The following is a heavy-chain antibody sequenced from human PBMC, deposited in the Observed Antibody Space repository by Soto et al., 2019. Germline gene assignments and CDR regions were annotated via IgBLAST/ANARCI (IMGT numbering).Heavy chain of an antibody. D-gene: IGHD6-13*01. J-gene: IGHJ4*02. Sequence: SLRLSCVASGFTFSSYAMSWVRQAPGKGLEWVSAISGSGGSTYYADSVKGRFTISRDNSKNTLYLQMNSLRAEDTAVYYCAKDPGYSSSWYGSTIDYWGQGTLVTVSS. V-gene: IGHV3-23*01. CDR2: ISGSGGST. CDR1: GFTFSSYA. CDR3: AKDPGYSSSWYGSTIDY.